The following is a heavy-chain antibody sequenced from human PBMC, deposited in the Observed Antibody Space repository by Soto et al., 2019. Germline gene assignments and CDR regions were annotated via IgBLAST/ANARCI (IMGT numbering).Heavy chain of an antibody. V-gene: IGHV3-30-3*01. CDR2: ISYDGSNK. D-gene: IGHD3-10*01. J-gene: IGHJ6*02. CDR1: GFTFSSYA. CDR3: AREKLLWFGELFPARYYYGMDV. Sequence: TGGSLRLSCAASGFTFSSYAMHWVRQAPGKGLEWVAVISYDGSNKYYADSVKGRFTISRDNSKNTLYLQMNSLRAEDTAVYYCAREKLLWFGELFPARYYYGMDVWGQGTTVTVSS.